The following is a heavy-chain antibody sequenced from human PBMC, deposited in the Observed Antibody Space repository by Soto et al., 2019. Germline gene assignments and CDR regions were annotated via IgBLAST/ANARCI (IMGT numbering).Heavy chain of an antibody. V-gene: IGHV4-61*03. Sequence: IRQPLGRGLEWIGYIYYSGNTDYNPSLRGRATISVDKAKNHFSMQLSSVTSADTAIYYCARDLVLTYY. CDR2: IYYSGNT. J-gene: IGHJ6*03. CDR3: ARDLVLTYY.